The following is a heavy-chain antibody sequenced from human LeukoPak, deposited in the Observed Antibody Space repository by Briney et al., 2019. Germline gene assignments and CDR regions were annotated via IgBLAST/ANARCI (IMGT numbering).Heavy chain of an antibody. CDR1: GYTFTSYG. D-gene: IGHD3-22*01. CDR3: AGDNLGYYDSSGYWALYYFDY. Sequence: GESLKISCKASGYTFTSYGISWVRQAPGQGLEWMGWISAYNGNTNYAQKLQGRVTMTTDTSTSTAYMELRSLRSDDTAVYYCAGDNLGYYDSSGYWALYYFDYWGQGTLVTVSS. V-gene: IGHV1-18*01. CDR2: ISAYNGNT. J-gene: IGHJ4*02.